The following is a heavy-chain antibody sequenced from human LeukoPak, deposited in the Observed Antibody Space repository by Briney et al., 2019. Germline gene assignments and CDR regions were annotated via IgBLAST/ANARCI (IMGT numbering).Heavy chain of an antibody. CDR1: GFTFSGSA. V-gene: IGHV3-73*01. J-gene: IGHJ5*02. CDR2: IRDKAHSYET. Sequence: GGSLKLSCAASGFTFSGSAMHWVRQTSGKGLEWVGRIRDKAHSYETTYAASVKGRFSISRDDSKSTAYLQMNSLKTEDTAVYYCANCNHYDSSNWFDPWGQGTLVTVSS. CDR3: ANCNHYDSSNWFDP. D-gene: IGHD3-22*01.